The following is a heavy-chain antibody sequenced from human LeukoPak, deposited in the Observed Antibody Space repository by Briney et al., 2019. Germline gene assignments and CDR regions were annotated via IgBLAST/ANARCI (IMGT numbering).Heavy chain of an antibody. CDR3: ARGYCSSTSCYDDY. J-gene: IGHJ4*02. Sequence: ASVKVSCKASGYTFTGYYMHWVRQAPGQGPEWMGWINPNSGGTNYAQKFQGRVTMTRDTSLSTVYMELSRLRSDDTAVYYCARGYCSSTSCYDDYWGQGTLVTVSS. V-gene: IGHV1-2*02. CDR1: GYTFTGYY. D-gene: IGHD2-2*01. CDR2: INPNSGGT.